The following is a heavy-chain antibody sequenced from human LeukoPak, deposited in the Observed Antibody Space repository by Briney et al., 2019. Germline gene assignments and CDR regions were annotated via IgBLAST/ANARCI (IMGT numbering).Heavy chain of an antibody. V-gene: IGHV4-59*01. CDR3: ARASGAGYSYGNSDY. J-gene: IGHJ4*02. CDR2: VDYSGNA. Sequence: PSETLSLTCSVSGASISSYYWSWIRQPPGKGLEWIGYVDYSGNANYNPSLKNRVTISVDTSKNQFSLKLNSVTAADTAVYYCARASGAGYSYGNSDYWGQGTLVAVSS. D-gene: IGHD5-18*01. CDR1: GASISSYY.